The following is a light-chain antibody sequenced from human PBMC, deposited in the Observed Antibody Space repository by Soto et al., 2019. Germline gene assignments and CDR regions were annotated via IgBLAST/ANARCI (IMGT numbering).Light chain of an antibody. CDR2: GTS. J-gene: IGKJ3*01. CDR1: QSVSSKY. V-gene: IGKV3-20*01. CDR3: QQYVSSLFT. Sequence: EIVLTQSPGTLSLSPGERATLSCRASQSVSSKYLAGYQQKPGQAPRVLIYGTSIRASGVPERFSGGGSVTDFTLTITRLEPEDFAVYYCQQYVSSLFTFGPGTKVDFK.